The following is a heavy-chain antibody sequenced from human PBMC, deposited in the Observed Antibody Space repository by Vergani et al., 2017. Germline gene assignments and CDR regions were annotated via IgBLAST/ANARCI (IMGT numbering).Heavy chain of an antibody. J-gene: IGHJ4*02. V-gene: IGHV1-3*01. CDR3: ARDRLRGYSYGLHY. Sequence: QVQLVQSGAEVKKPGASVKVSCKASGYTFTSYAMHWVRQAPGQRREWMGWINAGSGNTKYSQKFQGRVTITRDTSASTAYMELSSLRSEDTAVYYCARDRLRGYSYGLHYWGQGTLVTVSS. CDR1: GYTFTSYA. CDR2: INAGSGNT. D-gene: IGHD5-18*01.